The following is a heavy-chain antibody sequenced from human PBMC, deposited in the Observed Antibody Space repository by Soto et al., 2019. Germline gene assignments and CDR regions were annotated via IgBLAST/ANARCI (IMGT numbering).Heavy chain of an antibody. CDR2: ISGNGGST. CDR3: VSSSVVVTASELDY. Sequence: SGGSLRLSCSAAGFTFPDYAMHWLGQTPGKGLEYVSAISGNGGSTYYGDSVKGRFTISRDNSKNTLYLQMSSLRAEDTAVHYCVSSSVVVTASELDYWGQGTLVTVSS. D-gene: IGHD2-21*02. V-gene: IGHV3-64D*06. J-gene: IGHJ4*02. CDR1: GFTFPDYA.